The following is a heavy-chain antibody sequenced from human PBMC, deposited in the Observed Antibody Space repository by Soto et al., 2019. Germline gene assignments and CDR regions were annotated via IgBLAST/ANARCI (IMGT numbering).Heavy chain of an antibody. CDR3: AKWHLYYYDSSGYNEY. CDR1: VFTFSSYA. Sequence: VGSLRLSCASSVFTFSSYAMSWVRHSPGKWLEWVSAISGSGGSTYYADSVKGRFTISRDNSKNTLYLQMNSLRAEDTAVYYCAKWHLYYYDSSGYNEYWGQGTLVTVSS. J-gene: IGHJ4*02. V-gene: IGHV3-23*01. CDR2: ISGSGGST. D-gene: IGHD3-22*01.